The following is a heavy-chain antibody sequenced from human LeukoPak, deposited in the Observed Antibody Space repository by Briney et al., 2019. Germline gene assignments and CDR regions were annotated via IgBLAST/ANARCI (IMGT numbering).Heavy chain of an antibody. D-gene: IGHD3/OR15-3a*01. J-gene: IGHJ5*02. CDR3: ARHDDFHNWFDP. CDR2: IYYSGST. CDR1: GGSISSSSYY. Sequence: PSETLSLTCTVPGGSISSSSYYWDWIRQPPGKGLEWIGSIYYSGSTYYNPSLKSRVTISVDTSKNQFSLKLSSVTAADTAVYYCARHDDFHNWFDPWAREPWSPSPQ. V-gene: IGHV4-39*01.